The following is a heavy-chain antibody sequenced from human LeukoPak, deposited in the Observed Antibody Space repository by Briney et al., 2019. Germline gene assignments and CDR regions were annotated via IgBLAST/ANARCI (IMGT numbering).Heavy chain of an antibody. D-gene: IGHD3-22*01. CDR1: GYSFTSYW. V-gene: IGHV5-51*01. CDR2: IYPGDSDT. CDR3: ARHDSSGYSDLEYYFDY. Sequence: GESLKISCKGSGYSFTSYWIGWVRQMPGKGLEWMGIIYPGDSDTRYSPSFQGQVTISADKSISTAYLRWSSLKASDTAMYYCARHDSSGYSDLEYYFDYWGQGTLVTVSS. J-gene: IGHJ4*02.